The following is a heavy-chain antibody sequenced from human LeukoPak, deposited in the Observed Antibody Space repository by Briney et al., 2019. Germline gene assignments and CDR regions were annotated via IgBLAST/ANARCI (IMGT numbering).Heavy chain of an antibody. CDR1: GFTFSDAW. CDR3: AREGRGDCSSTSCYRGRYYYYYMDV. CDR2: ISSSGSTI. Sequence: ESGGSLRLSCAASGFTFSDAWMNWVRQAPGKGLEWVSYISSSGSTIYYADSVKGRFTISRDNAKNSLYLQMNSLRAEDTAVYYCAREGRGDCSSTSCYRGRYYYYYMDVWGKGTTVTISS. D-gene: IGHD2-2*01. V-gene: IGHV3-48*04. J-gene: IGHJ6*03.